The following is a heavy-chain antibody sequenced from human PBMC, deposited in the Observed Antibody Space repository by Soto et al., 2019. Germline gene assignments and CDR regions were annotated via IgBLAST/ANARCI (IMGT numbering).Heavy chain of an antibody. J-gene: IGHJ4*02. CDR3: ARDLLPRTVVTPFGDFDY. Sequence: EVQLVESGGGVVRPGGSLRLSCAASGFTFDDYGMSWVRQAPGKGLEWVSGINWNGGSTGYADSVKGRFTISRDNAKNSLDLQMNSLRAEDTALYYCARDLLPRTVVTPFGDFDYWGQGTLVTVSS. CDR1: GFTFDDYG. D-gene: IGHD3-10*01. CDR2: INWNGGST. V-gene: IGHV3-20*04.